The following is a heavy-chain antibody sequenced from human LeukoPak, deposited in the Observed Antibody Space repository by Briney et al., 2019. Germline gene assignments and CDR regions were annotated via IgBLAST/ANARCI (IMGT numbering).Heavy chain of an antibody. Sequence: SQTQSLTCTASGGSISSGGYYWSWIRQHPGKGLEWIGYIYYSGSTYYNPSLKSRVTISVDTSKNQFSLKLSSVTAADTAVYYCARGPMYYYGSGSNWYFDLWGRGTLVTVSS. CDR2: IYYSGST. J-gene: IGHJ2*01. CDR1: GGSISSGGYY. V-gene: IGHV4-31*03. CDR3: ARGPMYYYGSGSNWYFDL. D-gene: IGHD3-10*01.